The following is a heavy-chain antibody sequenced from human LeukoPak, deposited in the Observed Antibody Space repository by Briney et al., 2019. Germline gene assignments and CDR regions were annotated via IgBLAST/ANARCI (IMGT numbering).Heavy chain of an antibody. Sequence: SETLSLTCTVSGGSISSGGYYWSWIRQHPGKGLEWIGYIYYSGSTYYNPSLKSRVTISVDTSKNQFSLKLSSVTAADPAVYYCARDYSKTFGVVTNYGMDVWGQGTTVTVSS. V-gene: IGHV4-31*03. CDR1: GGSISSGGYY. D-gene: IGHD3-3*01. J-gene: IGHJ6*02. CDR3: ARDYSKTFGVVTNYGMDV. CDR2: IYYSGST.